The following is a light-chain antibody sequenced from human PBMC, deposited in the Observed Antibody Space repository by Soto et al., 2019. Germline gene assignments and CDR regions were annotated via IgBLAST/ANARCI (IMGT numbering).Light chain of an antibody. CDR2: QDT. CDR3: QAWDSSTGHV. J-gene: IGLJ1*01. V-gene: IGLV3-1*01. CDR1: VLGDKY. Sequence: SYELTQPPSVSVSPGQPASITCSGNVLGDKYVCWYQQKPGQSPVLVIYQDTKRPSGIPERFSGSNSGNTATLTISGTQSMDEADYYCQAWDSSTGHVFGTGTKVTVL.